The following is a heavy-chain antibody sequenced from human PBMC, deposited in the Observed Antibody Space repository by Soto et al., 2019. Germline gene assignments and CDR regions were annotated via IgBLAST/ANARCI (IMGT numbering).Heavy chain of an antibody. D-gene: IGHD3-10*01. V-gene: IGHV3-53*01. CDR1: EFSVSSDY. J-gene: IGHJ6*02. CDR2: IYSGGDT. CDR3: TRAGSDPGNFYISNYYAMDV. Sequence: LRLSCAASEFSVSSDYMSWVRQAPGKGLEWVSLIYSGGDTYYADSVKGRFTISRDISSNTIYLHMTSLRADDTAIYYCTRAGSDPGNFYISNYYAMDVWGRGTTVTVSS.